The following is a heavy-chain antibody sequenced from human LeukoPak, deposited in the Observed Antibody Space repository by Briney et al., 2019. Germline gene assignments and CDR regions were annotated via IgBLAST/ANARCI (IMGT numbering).Heavy chain of an antibody. D-gene: IGHD1-26*01. J-gene: IGHJ4*02. CDR2: IYYSGST. V-gene: IGHV4-59*01. Sequence: PSETLSLTCTVPGGSISSYYWSWIRQPPGKGLEWIGYIYYSGSTNYNPSLKSRVTISVDTSKNQFSLKLSSVTAADTAVYYCARVGATTFDYWGQGTLVTVSS. CDR1: GGSISSYY. CDR3: ARVGATTFDY.